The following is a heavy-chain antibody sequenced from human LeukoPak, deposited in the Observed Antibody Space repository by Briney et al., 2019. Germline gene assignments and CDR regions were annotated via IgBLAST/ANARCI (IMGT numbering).Heavy chain of an antibody. V-gene: IGHV1-69*06. Sequence: SVKVSCKASGGTFSSYAISWLRQAPGQGLEWRGGIIPIFGTANYAQKFQARVTITADKSTSTTYMELSSLRSEDTAVYYCARDDSSGGMDVWGKGTTVTVSS. D-gene: IGHD3-22*01. J-gene: IGHJ6*03. CDR2: IIPIFGTA. CDR3: ARDDSSGGMDV. CDR1: GGTFSSYA.